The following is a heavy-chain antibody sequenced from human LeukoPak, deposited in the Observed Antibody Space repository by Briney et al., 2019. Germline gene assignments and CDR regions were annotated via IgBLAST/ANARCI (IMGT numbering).Heavy chain of an antibody. Sequence: ASVKVSCKASGGTFSSYAISWVRQAPGQGLEWMGRIIPILGIANYAQKFQGRVTITADKSTSTAYMELSSLRSEDTAVYYCARDPAYYYDSSGYYYDDYWGQGTLVTVSS. J-gene: IGHJ4*02. CDR2: IIPILGIA. D-gene: IGHD3-22*01. CDR1: GGTFSSYA. CDR3: ARDPAYYYDSSGYYYDDY. V-gene: IGHV1-69*04.